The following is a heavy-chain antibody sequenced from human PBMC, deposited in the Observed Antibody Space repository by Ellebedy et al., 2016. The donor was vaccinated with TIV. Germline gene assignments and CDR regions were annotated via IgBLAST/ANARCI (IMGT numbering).Heavy chain of an antibody. V-gene: IGHV4-59*01. Sequence: MPSETLSLTCSVSGGSISAYYWTWIRQPPGKGLEWIGYIFYTWSTDYNPSLKSRVTISVDTSKNEFSLKRSSVTAADTAMYYCARVVRGWFDPWGQGTLVTVSS. D-gene: IGHD2-21*01. CDR1: GGSISAYY. CDR3: ARVVRGWFDP. CDR2: IFYTWST. J-gene: IGHJ5*02.